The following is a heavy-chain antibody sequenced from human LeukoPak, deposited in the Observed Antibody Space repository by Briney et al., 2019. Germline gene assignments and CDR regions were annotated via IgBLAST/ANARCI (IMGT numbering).Heavy chain of an antibody. J-gene: IGHJ4*02. V-gene: IGHV4-59*01. CDR3: ARVGSYGGNSYFDY. CDR1: GGSISSYY. D-gene: IGHD4-23*01. CDR2: IYYSGST. Sequence: PSETLSLTCTVSGGSISSYYWSWIRQPPGKGLEWIGYIYYSGSTNYNPSLKSRVTISVDTSKNQFSLKLSSVTAADTAVYYCARVGSYGGNSYFDYWGQGTLVTVSS.